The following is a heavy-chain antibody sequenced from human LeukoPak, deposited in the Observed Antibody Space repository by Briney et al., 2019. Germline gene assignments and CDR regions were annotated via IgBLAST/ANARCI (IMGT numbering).Heavy chain of an antibody. CDR2: ISYDGSNK. CDR3: AKDTLGDPGDY. CDR1: GFTFSSYG. V-gene: IGHV3-30*18. Sequence: GGSLRLSCAASGFTFSSYGMHWVRRAPGKGLEWVAVISYDGSNKYYADSVKGRFTISRDNSKNTLYLQMNSLRAEDTAVYHCAKDTLGDPGDYWGQGTLVTVSS. J-gene: IGHJ4*02.